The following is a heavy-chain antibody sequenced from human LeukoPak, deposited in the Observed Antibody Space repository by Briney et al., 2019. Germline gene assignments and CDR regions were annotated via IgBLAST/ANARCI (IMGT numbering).Heavy chain of an antibody. D-gene: IGHD1-26*01. CDR3: ATPRYNGSYGDAFHI. V-gene: IGHV1-69-2*01. CDR1: VYTFTDYY. Sequence: ASVKVSCKVSVYTFTDYYMHWVQQAPGKGLEWMGLVDPEDGETIYAEKFQGRVTITADTSTDTAYMELSSLRSEDTAVYYCATPRYNGSYGDAFHIWAQGTMVTVSS. J-gene: IGHJ3*02. CDR2: VDPEDGET.